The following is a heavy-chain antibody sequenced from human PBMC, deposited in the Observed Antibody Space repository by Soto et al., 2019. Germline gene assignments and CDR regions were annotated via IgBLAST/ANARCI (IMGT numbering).Heavy chain of an antibody. D-gene: IGHD2-8*01. Sequence: QIQLVQSGAEVKKPGASVRVSCKASGYTFSDHGFSWVRQGPGQGLEWLGWISAYNGATDYAQKFQGRVTLTTATSTSTAYMELRSLRSDDTAVYYCAKDRPRLTQQFNGVSWGQGTLVTVSS. CDR1: GYTFSDHG. CDR3: AKDRPRLTQQFNGVS. V-gene: IGHV1-18*01. J-gene: IGHJ5*02. CDR2: ISAYNGAT.